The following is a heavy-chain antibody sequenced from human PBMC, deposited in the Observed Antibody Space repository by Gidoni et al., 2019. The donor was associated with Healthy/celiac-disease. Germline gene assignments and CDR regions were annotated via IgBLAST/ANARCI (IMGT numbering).Heavy chain of an antibody. D-gene: IGHD2-2*01. CDR1: GFTFSSYA. CDR3: AKGHYCSSTSCYFYYGMDV. V-gene: IGHV3-23*01. Sequence: EVQLLESGGGLVQPGGSLRLPCAASGFTFSSYAMSWVRQAPGKGLEWVSAISGSGGSTYYADSVKGRFTISRDNSKNTLYLQMNSLRAEDTAVYYCAKGHYCSSTSCYFYYGMDVWGQGTTVTVSS. J-gene: IGHJ6*02. CDR2: ISGSGGST.